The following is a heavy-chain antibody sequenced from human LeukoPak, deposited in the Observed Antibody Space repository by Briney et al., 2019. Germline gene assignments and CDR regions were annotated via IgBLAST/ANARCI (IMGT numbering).Heavy chain of an antibody. Sequence: GGSLRLSCAASGFTFSSYGMSWVRQAPGKGLEWVSVISSSGGSIFYADSVKGRFTISRDNSKNTLFLQMNSLRAEDTAVYHCAKPYFSGSGSYDYWGQGTLVTVSS. D-gene: IGHD3-10*01. CDR1: GFTFSSYG. J-gene: IGHJ4*02. V-gene: IGHV3-23*01. CDR3: AKPYFSGSGSYDY. CDR2: ISSSGGSI.